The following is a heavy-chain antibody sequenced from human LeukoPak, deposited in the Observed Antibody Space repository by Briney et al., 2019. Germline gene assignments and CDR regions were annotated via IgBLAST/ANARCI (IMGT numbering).Heavy chain of an antibody. Sequence: GASVKVSCKASGYTFTSYYMHWVRQAPGRGLEWMGIINLSGGSATYAQKFQGRVTMTRDTSISTAYMELSRLRSDDTAVYYCAGDFVTVTTRPLDPWGQGTLVTVSS. D-gene: IGHD4-17*01. CDR2: INLSGGSA. J-gene: IGHJ5*02. CDR1: GYTFTSYY. CDR3: AGDFVTVTTRPLDP. V-gene: IGHV1-46*01.